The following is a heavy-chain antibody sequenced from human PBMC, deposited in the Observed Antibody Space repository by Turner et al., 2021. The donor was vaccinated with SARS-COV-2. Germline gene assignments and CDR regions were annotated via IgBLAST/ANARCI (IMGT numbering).Heavy chain of an antibody. V-gene: IGHV3-30*03. D-gene: IGHD2-2*01. CDR3: ARDLGEVIVPDDMVGDYYYYYGMDV. Sequence: QVQLVESGGGVVQPGRSLRLSCAASGFTFSRYGMHWVRQAPGKGLEWVAVISYDGSNKYYADSVKGRFTISRDNSKNTLYLQMNSLRAEDTAVYYCARDLGEVIVPDDMVGDYYYYYGMDVWGQGTTVTVSS. CDR2: ISYDGSNK. J-gene: IGHJ6*02. CDR1: GFTFSRYG.